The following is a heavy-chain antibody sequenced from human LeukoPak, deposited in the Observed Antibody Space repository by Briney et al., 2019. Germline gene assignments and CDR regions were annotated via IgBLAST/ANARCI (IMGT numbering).Heavy chain of an antibody. D-gene: IGHD6-13*01. Sequence: PGGSLRLSCAASGFTFSNYETNWVRQAPGKGLEWVSYISSSGSIIYYADSVKGRFTISRDNAKNSLYLQMNSLRAEDTAIYYCARGAASSGWYGGLFDYWGQGALVTVSS. V-gene: IGHV3-48*03. CDR3: ARGAASSGWYGGLFDY. CDR1: GFTFSNYE. J-gene: IGHJ4*02. CDR2: ISSSGSII.